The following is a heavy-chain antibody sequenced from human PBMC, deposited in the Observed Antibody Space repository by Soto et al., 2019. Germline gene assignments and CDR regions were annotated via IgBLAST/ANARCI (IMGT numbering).Heavy chain of an antibody. Sequence: VQLVQSGAEVKKPGSSVKVSCKASGGTFGSHAIHWVRQAPGQGLEWMGGIIPIFGTANYAQKFQGRVTITADASTSTAYMELNSLRSEDTAVYYCARDSRRTDAHHPDWYFDLWGRGTLVTVSS. CDR2: IIPIFGTA. CDR1: GGTFGSHA. V-gene: IGHV1-69*12. D-gene: IGHD1-1*01. J-gene: IGHJ2*01. CDR3: ARDSRRTDAHHPDWYFDL.